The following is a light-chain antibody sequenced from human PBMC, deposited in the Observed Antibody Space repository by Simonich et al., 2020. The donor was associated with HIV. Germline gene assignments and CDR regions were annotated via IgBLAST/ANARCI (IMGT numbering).Light chain of an antibody. CDR2: DNN. V-gene: IGLV1-51*01. CDR1: SSNIGNNH. CDR3: GTWYSSLSAGV. J-gene: IGLJ7*01. Sequence: QSVLTQPPSVSAAPGQKVTISCSGSSSNIGNNHVSGYQQLPGTAPKLLIYDNNKQPSVIPDRFSGSKSGTSATLGITGLQTGDEDDYYCGTWYSSLSAGVFGGGTQLTVL.